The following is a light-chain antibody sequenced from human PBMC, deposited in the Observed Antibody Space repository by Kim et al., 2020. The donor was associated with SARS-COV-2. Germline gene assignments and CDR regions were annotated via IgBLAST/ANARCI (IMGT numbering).Light chain of an antibody. J-gene: IGLJ1*01. CDR3: QAWDSSTAYV. Sequence: VSPGQTASITCSGDKLGDKYACWYQQKPGQSPVLVIYQDSKRPSGIPERFSGSNSGNTATLTISGTQAMDEADYYCQAWDSSTAYVFGTRTKVTVL. CDR2: QDS. CDR1: KLGDKY. V-gene: IGLV3-1*01.